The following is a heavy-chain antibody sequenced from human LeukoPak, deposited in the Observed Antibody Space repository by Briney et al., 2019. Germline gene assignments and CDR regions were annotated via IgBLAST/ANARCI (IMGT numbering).Heavy chain of an antibody. J-gene: IGHJ4*02. CDR1: GFTFSSYW. V-gene: IGHV3-7*01. CDR2: IKQDGSEK. D-gene: IGHD6-6*01. CDR3: ARARRIAAQENTYYFDY. Sequence: GGSLRLSCAASGFTFSSYWMSWVRQAPGKGLEWVANIKQDGSEKYYVDSVKGRFTISRDNAENSLYLQMNSLRAEDTAVYYCARARRIAAQENTYYFDYWGQGTLVTVSS.